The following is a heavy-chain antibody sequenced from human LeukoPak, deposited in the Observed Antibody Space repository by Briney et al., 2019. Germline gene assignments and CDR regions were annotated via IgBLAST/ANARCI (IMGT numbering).Heavy chain of an antibody. CDR1: GGSISSSNW. Sequence: PSETLSLTCAVSGGSISSSNWWSWVRQPPGKGLEWIGEIYHSGSTNYNPSLKSRVTISVDKSKNQFSLKLSSVTAADTAVYYCARVPYHGSGSYYLDYWGQGTLVTVSS. V-gene: IGHV4-4*02. J-gene: IGHJ4*02. CDR2: IYHSGST. D-gene: IGHD3-10*01. CDR3: ARVPYHGSGSYYLDY.